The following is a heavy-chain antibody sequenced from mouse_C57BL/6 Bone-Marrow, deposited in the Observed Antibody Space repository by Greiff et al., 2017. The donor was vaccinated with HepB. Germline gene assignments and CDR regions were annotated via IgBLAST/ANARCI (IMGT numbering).Heavy chain of an antibody. D-gene: IGHD2-4*01. CDR3: TRYDYDGLFAY. Sequence: VQLQESGAELVRPGASVTLSCKASGYTFTDYEMHWVKQTPVHGLEWIGAIDPETGGTAYNQKFKGKAILTADKSSSTAYMELRSLTSEDSAVYYCTRYDYDGLFAYWGQGTLVTVSA. CDR1: GYTFTDYE. J-gene: IGHJ3*01. V-gene: IGHV1-15*01. CDR2: IDPETGGT.